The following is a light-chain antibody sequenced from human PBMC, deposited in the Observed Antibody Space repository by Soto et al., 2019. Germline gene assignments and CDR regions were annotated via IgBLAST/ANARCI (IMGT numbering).Light chain of an antibody. J-gene: IGLJ1*01. CDR1: SSDVGDYDF. V-gene: IGLV2-14*01. CDR3: ISYTRSTTYV. CDR2: EVS. Sequence: QSALTQPASVSGSPGQSITISCTGTSSDVGDYDFVSWYQQHPGKAPKLMIYEVSNRPSGVSNRFSGSKSGNTASLTISGLQAEDEADYYCISYTRSTTYVFGIGTKLTVL.